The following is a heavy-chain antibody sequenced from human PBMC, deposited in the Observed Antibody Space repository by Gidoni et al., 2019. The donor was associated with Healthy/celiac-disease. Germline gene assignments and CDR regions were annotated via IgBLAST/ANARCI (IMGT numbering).Heavy chain of an antibody. J-gene: IGHJ6*04. CDR1: GGSIRSSSYY. CDR3: AGIWQGAAPYGMDV. Sequence: QLQLQESGPGLVKPSETLSLTCTVSGGSIRSSSYYWGWIRQPPGKGLEWIGSIYYSGSTYYNPSLKSRVTISVDTSKNQFSLKLSSVTAADTAVYYCAGIWQGAAPYGMDVWGKGTTVTVSS. D-gene: IGHD2-15*01. CDR2: IYYSGST. V-gene: IGHV4-39*01.